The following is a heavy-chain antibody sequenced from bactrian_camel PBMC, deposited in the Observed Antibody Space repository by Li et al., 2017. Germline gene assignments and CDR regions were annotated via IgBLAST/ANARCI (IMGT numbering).Heavy chain of an antibody. CDR3: TADPFAVVAGSRTCAGA. V-gene: IGHV3S40*01. CDR2: IYSSGDTL. Sequence: DVQLVESGGGSVQAGGSLRLSCAASKDRYSNNYMAWFRQAPGKGLEWVPTIYSSGDTLYYADSVKGRFTISRDNAKNTVYLQMNNLKPEDTGVYYCTADPFAVVAGSRTCAGAWSQGTQVTVS. D-gene: IGHD6*01. CDR1: KDRYSNNY. J-gene: IGHJ6*01.